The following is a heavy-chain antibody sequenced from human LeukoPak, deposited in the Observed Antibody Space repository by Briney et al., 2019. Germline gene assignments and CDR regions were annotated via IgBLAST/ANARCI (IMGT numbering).Heavy chain of an antibody. V-gene: IGHV1-69*04. CDR1: GGTFSSYA. Sequence: ASVKVSRKASGGTFSSYAISWVRQAPGQGLEWMGRIIPILGIANYAQKFQGRVTITADKSTSTAYMELSSLRSEDTAVYYCAREDYDYVWGSYRYPFDYWGQGTLVTVSS. CDR3: AREDYDYVWGSYRYPFDY. CDR2: IIPILGIA. D-gene: IGHD3-16*02. J-gene: IGHJ4*02.